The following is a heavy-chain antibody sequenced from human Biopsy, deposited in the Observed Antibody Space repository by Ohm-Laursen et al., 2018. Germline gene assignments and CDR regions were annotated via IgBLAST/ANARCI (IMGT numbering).Heavy chain of an antibody. V-gene: IGHV4-39*01. CDR2: IFYRGST. J-gene: IGHJ5*02. CDR3: ARDYDSSGYYYVS. Sequence: TLSLTCIVSGGSISNNNYYWGWLRQPPGKGLEWIGSIFYRGSTHSKPSLKSRINISVDTSKNQFSLKLNSVTAADTAVYYCARDYDSSGYYYVSWGQGTLVTVSS. CDR1: GGSISNNNYY. D-gene: IGHD3-22*01.